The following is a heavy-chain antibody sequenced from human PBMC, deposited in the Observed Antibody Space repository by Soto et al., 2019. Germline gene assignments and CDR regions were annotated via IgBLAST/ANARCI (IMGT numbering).Heavy chain of an antibody. D-gene: IGHD2-15*01. CDR1: GGSFSGYY. V-gene: IGHV4-34*01. CDR3: AAKDIVVVVAARYNWFDP. Sequence: QVQLQQWGAGLLKPSETLSLTCAVYGGSFSGYYWSWIRQPPGKGLEWIGEINHSGSTNYNPSLKSRATISVDTSKNQFSLKLSSVTAADTAVYYCAAKDIVVVVAARYNWFDPWGQGTLVTVSS. J-gene: IGHJ5*02. CDR2: INHSGST.